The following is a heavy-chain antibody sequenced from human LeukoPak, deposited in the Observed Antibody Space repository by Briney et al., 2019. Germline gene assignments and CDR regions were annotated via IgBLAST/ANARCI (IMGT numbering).Heavy chain of an antibody. CDR3: ARDLSGPHYGMDV. V-gene: IGHV1-69*13. CDR2: IIPIFGTA. CDR1: GGTFSSYA. J-gene: IGHJ6*02. Sequence: GASVKVSCKASGGTFSSYAISWVRQAPGQGLEWMGGIIPIFGTANYAQKFQGRVTITADESTSTAYMELSSLRSEDTAVYYCARDLSGPHYGMDVWGQGTTVTVSS. D-gene: IGHD3-9*01.